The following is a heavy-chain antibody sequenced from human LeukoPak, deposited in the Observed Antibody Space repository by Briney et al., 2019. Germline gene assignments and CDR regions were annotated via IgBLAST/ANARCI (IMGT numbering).Heavy chain of an antibody. J-gene: IGHJ4*02. CDR2: IYYSGST. CDR1: GGSISSGGYY. Sequence: SETLSLTCTVSGGSISSGGYYWSWIRQHPGKGLEWIGYIYYSGSTYYNPSLKSRVTISVDTSKNQFSLKLSSVTAADTAVYYCARDMDNGSLDYWGQGTLVTVSS. CDR3: ARDMDNGSLDY. D-gene: IGHD2-2*03. V-gene: IGHV4-31*03.